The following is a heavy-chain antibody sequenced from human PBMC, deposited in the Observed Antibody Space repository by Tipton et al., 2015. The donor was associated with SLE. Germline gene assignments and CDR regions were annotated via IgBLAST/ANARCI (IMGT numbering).Heavy chain of an antibody. J-gene: IGHJ6*02. CDR3: ARHHGSGWLYGLDV. Sequence: TLSLTCDVSGYSISSGYYWAWIRQPPGSGLEWIGSINDSGNTYYSPSLKSRVTISLDASKNQLSLKLSSVTAADTAVYYCARHHGSGWLYGLDVWGQGTTVTVSS. CDR2: INDSGNT. D-gene: IGHD6-19*01. CDR1: GYSISSGYY. V-gene: IGHV4-38-2*01.